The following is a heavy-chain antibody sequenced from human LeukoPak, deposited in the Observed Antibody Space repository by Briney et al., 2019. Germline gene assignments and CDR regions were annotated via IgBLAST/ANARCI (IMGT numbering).Heavy chain of an antibody. V-gene: IGHV4-34*01. Sequence: SETLSLTCAVYGGSFSGYYWSWIRQPPGKGLEWIGEIYHSGSTNYNPSLKSRVTISVDKSKNQFSLKLSSVTAADTAVYYCADSSGYHYWGQGTLVTVSS. J-gene: IGHJ4*02. CDR3: ADSSGYHY. D-gene: IGHD3-22*01. CDR1: GGSFSGYY. CDR2: IYHSGST.